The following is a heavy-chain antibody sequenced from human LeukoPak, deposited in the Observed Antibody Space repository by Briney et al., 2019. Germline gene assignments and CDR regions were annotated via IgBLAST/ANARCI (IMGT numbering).Heavy chain of an antibody. Sequence: ASVKVSCKASGYTFTGYYMHWVRQAPGQGLEWMGWINPNSGGTNYAQKFQGRVTMTEDTSTDTAYMELSSLRSEDTAVYYCATDRRYFADAFDIWGQGTMVTVSS. V-gene: IGHV1-2*02. CDR1: GYTFTGYY. CDR3: ATDRRYFADAFDI. D-gene: IGHD1-26*01. J-gene: IGHJ3*02. CDR2: INPNSGGT.